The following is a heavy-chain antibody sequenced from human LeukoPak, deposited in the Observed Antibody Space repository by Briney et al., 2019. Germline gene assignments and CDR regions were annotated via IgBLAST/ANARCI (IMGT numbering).Heavy chain of an antibody. V-gene: IGHV3-23*01. Sequence: PGGSLRLSCAASGFTFSSYAMSWVRQAPGKGLEWVSAISGSGGSTYYADSVKGRFTLSRDNSKNTLYLQMNSLRAEDTAVYYCAKCGGGSSGWPYFDYWGQGTLVTVSP. CDR2: ISGSGGST. CDR1: GFTFSSYA. J-gene: IGHJ4*02. D-gene: IGHD6-19*01. CDR3: AKCGGGSSGWPYFDY.